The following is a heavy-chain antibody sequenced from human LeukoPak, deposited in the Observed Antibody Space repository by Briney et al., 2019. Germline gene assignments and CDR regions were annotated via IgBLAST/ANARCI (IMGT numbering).Heavy chain of an antibody. V-gene: IGHV3-23*01. D-gene: IGHD6-6*01. J-gene: IGHJ4*02. Sequence: GGSLRLSCAASGFTFSSYAVSWVRQAPGKGLEWVSCIGVGAGSAYYSDSVQGRFTISRDNSMNTLYLQMNSLRAEDTAVYYCAKVFTPEYSSSSWYYWGQGTLFTVSS. CDR1: GFTFSSYA. CDR3: AKVFTPEYSSSSWYY. CDR2: IGVGAGSA.